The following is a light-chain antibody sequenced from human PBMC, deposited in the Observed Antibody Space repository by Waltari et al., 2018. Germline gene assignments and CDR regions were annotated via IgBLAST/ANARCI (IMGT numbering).Light chain of an antibody. CDR3: QTWGTGIRWV. J-gene: IGLJ3*02. CDR2: VNNDGSP. Sequence: QLVLTQSPSASASLGASVKLTCTLTSGDNTYAIAWHQQQPGKGPRYLMKVNNDGSPTKGDGVPDRFSGSSAGAERYLTISSLQSEDEADYYCQTWGTGIRWVFGGGTKLTVV. V-gene: IGLV4-69*01. CDR1: SGDNTYA.